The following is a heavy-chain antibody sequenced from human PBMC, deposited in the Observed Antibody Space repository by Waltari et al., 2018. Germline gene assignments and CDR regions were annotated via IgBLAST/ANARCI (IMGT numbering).Heavy chain of an antibody. V-gene: IGHV3-48*01. Sequence: EVQLVASGGGLVQPGGSLRLSCAASGFTFSSYSMNWVRQAPGKGLEWVSYISSSSSTIYYADSVKGRFTISRDNAKNSLYLQMNSLRAEDTAVYYCARGVRPHYYYGMDVWGQGTTVTVSS. CDR2: ISSSSSTI. D-gene: IGHD3-10*01. CDR3: ARGVRPHYYYGMDV. CDR1: GFTFSSYS. J-gene: IGHJ6*02.